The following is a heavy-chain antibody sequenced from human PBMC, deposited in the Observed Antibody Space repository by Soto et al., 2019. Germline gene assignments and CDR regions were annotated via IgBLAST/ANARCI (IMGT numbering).Heavy chain of an antibody. Sequence: EVQLVESGGALVQPGGSLRLSCAASGFTFVDYAMHWVRQAPGKGLEWVAGISWKSNTIHYADSVKGRFTISRDNAKNSLFLQRNSLKPEDAALYYCAKDRGQWLVFFDSWGQGTLVTVSS. CDR2: ISWKSNTI. CDR3: AKDRGQWLVFFDS. J-gene: IGHJ4*02. CDR1: GFTFVDYA. V-gene: IGHV3-9*01. D-gene: IGHD6-19*01.